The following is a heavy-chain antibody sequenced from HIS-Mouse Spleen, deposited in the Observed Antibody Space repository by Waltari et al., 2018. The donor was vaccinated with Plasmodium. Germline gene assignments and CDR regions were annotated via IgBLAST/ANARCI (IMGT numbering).Heavy chain of an antibody. Sequence: QVQLQESGPGLVKPSETLSLTCTVPGGSISSYYWSWIRQPPGKGLEWIGYIYYSGSTNDNPSLKSRVTKSVDTSKNQFSLKLSSVTAADTAVYYCARDGYSSSWYPFDIWGQGTMVTVSS. D-gene: IGHD6-13*01. V-gene: IGHV4-59*01. CDR3: ARDGYSSSWYPFDI. J-gene: IGHJ3*02. CDR1: GGSISSYY. CDR2: IYYSGST.